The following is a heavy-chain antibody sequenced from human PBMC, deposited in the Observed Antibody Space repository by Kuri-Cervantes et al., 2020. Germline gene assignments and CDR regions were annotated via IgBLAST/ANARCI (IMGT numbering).Heavy chain of an antibody. J-gene: IGHJ4*02. D-gene: IGHD3-9*01. CDR2: IYYSGCT. CDR3: AGARGYYDILTGYYKGPDY. V-gene: IGHV4-39*07. Sequence: SETLSLTCTVSGGSISSDNYYWGWIRQPPGKGLEWIGSIYYSGCTYYNPSLKSRVTISVDTPNNPSNNQFSLKLSSVTAADTAVYYCAGARGYYDILTGYYKGPDYWGQGTLVTVSS. CDR1: GGSISSDNYY.